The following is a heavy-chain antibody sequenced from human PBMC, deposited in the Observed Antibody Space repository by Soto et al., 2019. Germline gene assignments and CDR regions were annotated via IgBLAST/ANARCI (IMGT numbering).Heavy chain of an antibody. CDR3: VRDTMRASAAASLDY. J-gene: IGHJ4*02. D-gene: IGHD6-13*01. CDR1: GFTFSTYE. V-gene: IGHV3-48*03. CDR2: ISVSGNII. Sequence: EVQLVESGGNLVQPGGSLRLSCAASGFTFSTYEFNWVRQAPGRGLEWISYISVSGNIIKYADSVKGRFTISRDNAENSLHLHMSSLRVDDTALYFCVRDTMRASAAASLDYWGQGTQVIVSS.